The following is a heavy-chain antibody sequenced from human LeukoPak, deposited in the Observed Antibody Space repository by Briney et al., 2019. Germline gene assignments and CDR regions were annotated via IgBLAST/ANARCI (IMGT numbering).Heavy chain of an antibody. CDR1: GFTFDDYA. Sequence: GGSLRLSCAASGFTFDDYAMHWVRQAPGKGLEWVSGISWNSGSIGYADSVKGRFTISRVNAKNSLYLQMNSLRAEDTAVYYCAKDRRPELGYWGQGTLVTVSS. D-gene: IGHD2-2*01. J-gene: IGHJ4*02. CDR3: AKDRRPELGY. V-gene: IGHV3-9*01. CDR2: ISWNSGSI.